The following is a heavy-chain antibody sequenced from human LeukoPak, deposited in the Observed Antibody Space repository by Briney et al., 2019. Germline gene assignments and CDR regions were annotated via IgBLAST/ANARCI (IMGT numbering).Heavy chain of an antibody. V-gene: IGHV1-3*01. Sequence: ASVKVSCKASGYTFTSYAMHWVRQAPGQRLEWMGWINAGNGNTKCSQKFQGRVTITRDTSASTAYLELSSLRSEDTAVYYCARDLQDGMIVQDWGWFDPWGQGTLVTVSS. D-gene: IGHD3-22*01. J-gene: IGHJ5*02. CDR3: ARDLQDGMIVQDWGWFDP. CDR2: INAGNGNT. CDR1: GYTFTSYA.